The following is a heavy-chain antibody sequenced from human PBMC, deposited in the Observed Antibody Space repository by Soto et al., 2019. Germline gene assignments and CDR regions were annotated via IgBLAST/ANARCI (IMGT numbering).Heavy chain of an antibody. CDR2: FDPEDGET. CDR1: GYTLTELS. J-gene: IGHJ4*02. CDR3: ARDYDSSGFNPRGTTFDY. D-gene: IGHD3-22*01. Sequence: ASVKVSCKVSGYTLTELSMHWVRQAPGKGLEWMGGFDPEDGETIYAQKFQGRVTMTGDTSTGTVYMELSSLRSEDTAVYYCARDYDSSGFNPRGTTFDYWGQGTLVTVSS. V-gene: IGHV1-24*01.